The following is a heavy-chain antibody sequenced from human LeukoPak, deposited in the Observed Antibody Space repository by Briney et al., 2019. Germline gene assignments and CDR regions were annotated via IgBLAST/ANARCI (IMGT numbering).Heavy chain of an antibody. CDR2: INHSGST. V-gene: IGHV4-34*01. D-gene: IGHD1-26*01. Sequence: SETLSLTCAVYGGSFSGYYWSWIRQPPGKGLEWIGEINHSGSTNYNPSLKSRVTISVDTSKNQFSLKLSSVTAADTAVYYCASSSGHLNHYFDYWGQGTLVTVSS. CDR1: GGSFSGYY. CDR3: ASSSGHLNHYFDY. J-gene: IGHJ4*02.